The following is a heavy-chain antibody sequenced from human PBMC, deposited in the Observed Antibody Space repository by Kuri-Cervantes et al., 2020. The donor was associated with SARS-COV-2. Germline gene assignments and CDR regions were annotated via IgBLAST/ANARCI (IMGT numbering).Heavy chain of an antibody. D-gene: IGHD2-15*01. CDR2: IYYSGST. Sequence: SETLSLTCTVSGGSISSYYWSWIRQPPGKGLEWIGYIYYSGSTNYNPSLKSRVTISVDTSKNQFSLKLSSVTAADTAVYYCAREGYSSGGSCFDYWGQGTLVTVSS. CDR3: AREGYSSGGSCFDY. V-gene: IGHV4-59*01. J-gene: IGHJ4*02. CDR1: GGSISSYY.